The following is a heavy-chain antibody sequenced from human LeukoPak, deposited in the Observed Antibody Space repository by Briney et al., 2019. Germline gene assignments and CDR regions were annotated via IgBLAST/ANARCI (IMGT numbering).Heavy chain of an antibody. J-gene: IGHJ4*02. CDR1: GGSISSSSYY. V-gene: IGHV4-39*07. CDR3: ARITPLLWFGELSDKYYFDY. D-gene: IGHD3-10*01. Sequence: SETLSLTCTVSGGSISSSSYYWGWIRQPPGKGLEWIGSIYYSGSTYYNPSLKSRVTISVDTSKNQFSLKLRSVTAAETAVYYCARITPLLWFGELSDKYYFDYWGQGTLVTVSS. CDR2: IYYSGST.